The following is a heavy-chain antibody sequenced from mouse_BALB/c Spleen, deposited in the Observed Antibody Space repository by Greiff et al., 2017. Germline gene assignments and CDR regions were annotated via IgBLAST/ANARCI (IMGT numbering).Heavy chain of an antibody. Sequence: EVQLQQSGPELVKPGASVKMSCKASGYTFTSYVMHWVKQKPGQGLEWIGYIDPYNDGTKYNEKFKGKATLTSDKSSSTAYMELSSLTSEDSAVYYCARSILMITTDLTFAYWGQGTLVTVSA. CDR2: IDPYNDGT. D-gene: IGHD2-4*01. CDR3: ARSILMITTDLTFAY. V-gene: IGHV1-14*01. CDR1: GYTFTSYV. J-gene: IGHJ3*01.